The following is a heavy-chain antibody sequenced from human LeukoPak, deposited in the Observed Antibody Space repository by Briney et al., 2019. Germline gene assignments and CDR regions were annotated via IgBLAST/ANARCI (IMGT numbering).Heavy chain of an antibody. J-gene: IGHJ3*02. CDR2: INPSGGST. CDR1: GYTFTSYY. D-gene: IGHD1-26*01. V-gene: IGHV1-46*01. Sequence: ASVKVSCKASGYTFTSYYMHWVRQAPGQGLEWMGIINPSGGSTSYAQKFQGRVTMTRDTSTSTVYMELSSLRSEDTAVYYCATVGANTNGAFDIWGQGTMVTVSS. CDR3: ATVGANTNGAFDI.